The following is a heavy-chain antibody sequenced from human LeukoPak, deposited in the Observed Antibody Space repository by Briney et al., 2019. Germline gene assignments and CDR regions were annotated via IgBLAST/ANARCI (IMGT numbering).Heavy chain of an antibody. J-gene: IGHJ4*02. V-gene: IGHV3-23*01. D-gene: IGHD2-15*01. CDR1: GFTFSTYP. CDR2: ISASAADT. CDR3: AKDPARGYCSTGICYDSPFDF. Sequence: GGSLRLSCAASGFTFSTYPMTWVRQAPGKGQEWVSLISASAADTYYADSVKGRFTISRDNSKNTVFLQMNSLRAEDTAVYYCAKDPARGYCSTGICYDSPFDFWGKGTLVTVSS.